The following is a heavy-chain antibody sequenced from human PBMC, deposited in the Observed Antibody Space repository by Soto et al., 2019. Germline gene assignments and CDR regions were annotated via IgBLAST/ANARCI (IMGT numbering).Heavy chain of an antibody. J-gene: IGHJ6*02. CDR3: VKDLFGMDV. CDR1: GFTFNQYS. Sequence: GSLRLSCSASGFTFNQYSMQWVRQSPGKGLQFVSTISSNGGGTDYTDSVKGRFTISRDNSKKTLYLQMSRLRPGDTAVYYCVKDLFGMDVWGQGTTVTVSS. V-gene: IGHV3-64D*06. CDR2: ISSNGGGT.